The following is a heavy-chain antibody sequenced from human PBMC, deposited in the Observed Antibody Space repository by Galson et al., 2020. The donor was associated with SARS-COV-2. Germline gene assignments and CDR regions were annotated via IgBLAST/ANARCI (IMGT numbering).Heavy chain of an antibody. CDR3: ARDRDAYKDSSSWSFHYYYGMDV. V-gene: IGHV1-46*01. CDR1: GYTFTSYY. Sequence: ASVKVSCKASGYTFTSYYMHWVRQAPGQGLEWMGIINPSGGSTSYAQKFQGRVTMTREPSTSTVYMELSSLRSEDTAVYYCARDRDAYKDSSSWSFHYYYGMDVWGQGTTVTVSS. CDR2: INPSGGST. D-gene: IGHD6-13*01. J-gene: IGHJ6*02.